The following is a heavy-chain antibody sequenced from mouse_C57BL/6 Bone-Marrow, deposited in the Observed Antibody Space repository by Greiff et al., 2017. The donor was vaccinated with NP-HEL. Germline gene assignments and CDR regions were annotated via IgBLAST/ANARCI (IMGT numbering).Heavy chain of an antibody. V-gene: IGHV5-17*01. Sequence: EVKLVESGGGLVKPGGSLKLSCAASGFTFSDYGMHCVRQAPEKGLEWVAYISSGSSTIYYADTVKGRFTISRDNAKNTLFLQRTSLRSEDTAMYYCARDYSNPYWYFDVWGTGTTVTVSS. CDR2: ISSGSSTI. D-gene: IGHD2-5*01. CDR3: ARDYSNPYWYFDV. J-gene: IGHJ1*03. CDR1: GFTFSDYG.